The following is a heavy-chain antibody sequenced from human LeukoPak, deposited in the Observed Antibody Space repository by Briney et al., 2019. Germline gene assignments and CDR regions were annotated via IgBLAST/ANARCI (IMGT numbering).Heavy chain of an antibody. D-gene: IGHD3-22*01. CDR3: ARPTFSGYYSGPFDI. CDR1: GGSISSSDW. CDR2: IYRSEDS. J-gene: IGHJ3*02. Sequence: PSETLSLTCAVSGGSISSSDWWSWVRQPPGRGLEWIGYIYRSEDSNYNPSLKSRVTISVDTSKNQFSLKLSSVTAADTAVYFCARPTFSGYYSGPFDIWGQGTIVTVSS. V-gene: IGHV4-4*02.